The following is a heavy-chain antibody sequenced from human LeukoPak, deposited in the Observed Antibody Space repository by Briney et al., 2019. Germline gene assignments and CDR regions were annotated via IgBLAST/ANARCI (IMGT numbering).Heavy chain of an antibody. J-gene: IGHJ4*02. CDR1: GVTFSDYS. Sequence: PGGSLRLSCAASGVTFSDYSMNWVRQAPGKGLEWVAPVNTVSSYIYYADSMRGRFTISRDNAKNPLFLQMNSLRAEDTAVYYCARLRRNSDRSDFFYYYDHWGQGTLVTVSS. D-gene: IGHD3-22*01. V-gene: IGHV3-21*01. CDR3: ARLRRNSDRSDFFYYYDH. CDR2: VNTVSSYI.